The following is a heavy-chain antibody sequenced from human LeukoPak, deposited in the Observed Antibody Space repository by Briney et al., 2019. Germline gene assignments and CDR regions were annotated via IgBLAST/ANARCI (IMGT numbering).Heavy chain of an antibody. D-gene: IGHD3-10*01. V-gene: IGHV4-39*01. Sequence: SETLSLTCTVSGGSISSSSYYWGWIRQPPGKGLKGIGSIYYSGSTYYNPSLKSRVTISVDTSKNQFSLKLSSVTAADTAVYYSARLMVRGELVDYWGQGTLVTVSS. CDR1: GGSISSSSYY. CDR2: IYYSGST. CDR3: ARLMVRGELVDY. J-gene: IGHJ4*02.